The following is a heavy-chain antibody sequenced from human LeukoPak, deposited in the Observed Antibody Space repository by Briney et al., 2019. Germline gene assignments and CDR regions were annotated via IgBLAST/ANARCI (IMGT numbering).Heavy chain of an antibody. J-gene: IGHJ4*02. Sequence: GGSLRLSCAASGFTFSSYFWMHWVRQAPGKGLVWVSRIKSDGSSSTYADSVKGRFTISRDNAKNSLYLQMNSLRAEDTAVYYCARDYGEGGYYFDYWGQGTLVTVSS. D-gene: IGHD4-17*01. CDR2: IKSDGSSS. V-gene: IGHV3-74*01. CDR1: GFTFSSYFW. CDR3: ARDYGEGGYYFDY.